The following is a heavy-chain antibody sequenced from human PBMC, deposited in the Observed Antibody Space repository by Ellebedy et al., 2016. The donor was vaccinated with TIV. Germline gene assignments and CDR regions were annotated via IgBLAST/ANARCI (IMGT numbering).Heavy chain of an antibody. CDR3: ARDLSGGPTAFDI. CDR2: ISSSGSTI. V-gene: IGHV3-11*01. D-gene: IGHD2-15*01. J-gene: IGHJ3*02. Sequence: PGGSLRLSCAASGFTFSDYYMSRIRQAPGKGLEWVSYISSSGSTIYYADSVKGRFTISRDNAKNSLYLQMNSLRAEDTAVYYCARDLSGGPTAFDIWGQGTMVTVSS. CDR1: GFTFSDYY.